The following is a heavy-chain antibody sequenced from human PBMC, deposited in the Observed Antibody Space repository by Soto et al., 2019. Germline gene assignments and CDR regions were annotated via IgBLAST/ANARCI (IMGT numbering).Heavy chain of an antibody. V-gene: IGHV1-69*01. D-gene: IGHD6-13*01. Sequence: QVHLVQSSAEVKKPGSSVKVSCKASGGTFTRTAFSWVRQAPGQGLEWMGGIIPVLGTPNYAQKFQARVTITADASTTTVHMELSSLRSDHTAVYYCASSAGLDHLLNYYGLNVWGQGTTVTVSS. J-gene: IGHJ6*02. CDR2: IIPVLGTP. CDR1: GGTFTRTA. CDR3: ASSAGLDHLLNYYGLNV.